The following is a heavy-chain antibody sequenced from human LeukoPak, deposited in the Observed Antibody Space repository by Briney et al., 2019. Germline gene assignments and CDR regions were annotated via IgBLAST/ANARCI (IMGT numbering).Heavy chain of an antibody. CDR3: AKVSRLFGEFDSFQFDP. CDR1: GFTFRTYG. J-gene: IGHJ5*02. Sequence: PGGSLRLSCAASGFTFRTYGMHWVRQAPGQGLEWVACISLDGSNTYYVDSVKGRFTISRDNSKDTLYLQMNSLRAEDTAVYYCAKVSRLFGEFDSFQFDPWGQGTLVTVSS. V-gene: IGHV3-30*18. CDR2: ISLDGSNT. D-gene: IGHD3-10*01.